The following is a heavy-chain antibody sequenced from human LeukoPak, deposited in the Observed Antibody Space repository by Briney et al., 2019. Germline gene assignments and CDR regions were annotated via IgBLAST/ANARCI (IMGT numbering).Heavy chain of an antibody. Sequence: SVKVSCKVSPGTFRSYTINWVRQAPGQGPDWMGRIIPIFGPPTYAQKFQGRVTITPDESTNTIYMDLSVLRSEDTAVYYCARCLPERPLLFDQGAQSILVTVSS. CDR2: IIPIFGPP. V-gene: IGHV1-69*13. CDR3: ARCLPERPLLFDQ. J-gene: IGHJ1*01. D-gene: IGHD2-21*02. CDR1: PGTFRSYT.